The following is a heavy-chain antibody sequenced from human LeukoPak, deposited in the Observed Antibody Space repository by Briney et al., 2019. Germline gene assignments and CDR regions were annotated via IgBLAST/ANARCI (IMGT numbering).Heavy chain of an antibody. CDR3: ATDFYDST. J-gene: IGHJ5*02. CDR1: GFTFSNAW. V-gene: IGHV3-15*07. Sequence: GGSLRLSCATSGFTFSNAWMNWVRQAPGKGLEWVGRIRSNSDGGTIDYAAPVKGRFTLSRDDSKTTLYLQMDSLQTEDTAVYYCATDFYDSTWGRGTLVTVSS. D-gene: IGHD3-22*01. CDR2: IRSNSDGGTI.